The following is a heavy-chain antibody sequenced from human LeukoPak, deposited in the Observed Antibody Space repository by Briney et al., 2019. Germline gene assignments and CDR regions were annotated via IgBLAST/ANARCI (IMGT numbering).Heavy chain of an antibody. V-gene: IGHV3-53*01. CDR3: ARGHRADGYSYGPYYFDY. Sequence: GGSLRLSCAASGFTFSNYWMSWVRQAPGKGLEWVSVINSGGSTYHADSVKGRFTISRDNSKNTLYLQMNSLRAEDTAVYYCARGHRADGYSYGPYYFDYWGQGTLVTVSS. D-gene: IGHD5-24*01. CDR2: INSGGST. J-gene: IGHJ4*02. CDR1: GFTFSNYW.